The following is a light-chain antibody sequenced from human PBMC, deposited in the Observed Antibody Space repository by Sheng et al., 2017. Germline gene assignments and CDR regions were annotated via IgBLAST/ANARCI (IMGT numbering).Light chain of an antibody. V-gene: IGKV1D-13*01. Sequence: AIQLTQSPSSLSASVGDRVTITCRASQGVSSAVAWYQQKPGNSPKLLIYHASNLESGVPSRFSGSGSGADFTLTISSLQPEDFATYYCQQFNDYPRTFGQGTKVEIK. CDR1: QGVSSA. CDR2: HAS. J-gene: IGKJ1*01. CDR3: QQFNDYPRT.